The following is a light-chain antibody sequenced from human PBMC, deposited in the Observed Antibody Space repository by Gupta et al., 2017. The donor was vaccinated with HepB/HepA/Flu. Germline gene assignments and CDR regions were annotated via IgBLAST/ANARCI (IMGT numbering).Light chain of an antibody. V-gene: IGKV1-39*01. CDR1: QGISSH. Sequence: ILMTQSPSSLSASVGDRVTITCRASQGISSHLNWYQQKPGRAPKLLIYAASSLLSGVPSRFSGSGSGTDFTLTVSRLEPEDFATYYCQQSFDTPRTFGQGTKVEIK. CDR2: AAS. J-gene: IGKJ2*01. CDR3: QQSFDTPRT.